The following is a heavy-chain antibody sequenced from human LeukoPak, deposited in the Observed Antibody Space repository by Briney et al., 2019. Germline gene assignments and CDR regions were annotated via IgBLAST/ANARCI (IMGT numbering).Heavy chain of an antibody. J-gene: IGHJ3*02. Sequence: ASVKVSCKASGYTFTSYYMHWVRQAPGQGLEWMGIINTSGGSTSYAQKFQGRVTMTRDMSTSTVYMELSSLRSEDTAVYYCAREGWLQKDAFDIWGQGTMVTVSS. CDR1: GYTFTSYY. D-gene: IGHD5-24*01. CDR2: INTSGGST. CDR3: AREGWLQKDAFDI. V-gene: IGHV1-46*01.